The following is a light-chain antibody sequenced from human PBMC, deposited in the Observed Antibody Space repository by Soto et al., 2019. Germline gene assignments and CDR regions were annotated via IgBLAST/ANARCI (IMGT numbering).Light chain of an antibody. J-gene: IGKJ1*01. CDR3: QQYNSYPWT. V-gene: IGKV1-5*03. CDR2: KAS. Sequence: DIQMTQSPSTLSASVGDRVTITCRASQSISSWLAGYQQKPGKAPKLLIYKASSLESGVPSRFSSSGSGTEFTLTISSLQPDDFATYYCQQYNSYPWTFGQGTKVEIK. CDR1: QSISSW.